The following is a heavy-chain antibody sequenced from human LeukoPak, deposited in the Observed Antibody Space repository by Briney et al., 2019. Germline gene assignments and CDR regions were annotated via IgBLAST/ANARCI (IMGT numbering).Heavy chain of an antibody. J-gene: IGHJ4*02. CDR2: ISSSSSTI. CDR3: ARHRSYGDYAEY. Sequence: GGSLRLSCAASGFTFSSYSMNWVRQAPGKGLEWVSYISSSSSTILYADSVKGRFTISRDNAKNSLYLQMHSLSGEDSAVYYCARHRSYGDYAEYWGQRTLVTVSS. CDR1: GFTFSSYS. D-gene: IGHD4-17*01. V-gene: IGHV3-48*01.